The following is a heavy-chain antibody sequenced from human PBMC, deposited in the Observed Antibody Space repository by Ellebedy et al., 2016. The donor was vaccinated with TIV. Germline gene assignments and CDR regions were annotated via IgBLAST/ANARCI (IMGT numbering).Heavy chain of an antibody. D-gene: IGHD5-18*01. Sequence: GESLKISXAASGFTFSSYAMSWVRQAPGKGLEWVSAISGSGGSTYYADSVKGRFTISRDNSKNTLYLQMNSLRAEDTAVYYCAKDLGYGTFDYWGQGTLVTVSS. CDR2: ISGSGGST. CDR3: AKDLGYGTFDY. V-gene: IGHV3-23*01. CDR1: GFTFSSYA. J-gene: IGHJ4*02.